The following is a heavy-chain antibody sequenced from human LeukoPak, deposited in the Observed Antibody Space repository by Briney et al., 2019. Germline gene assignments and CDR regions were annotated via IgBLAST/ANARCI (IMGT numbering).Heavy chain of an antibody. Sequence: ASVKVSCKASGYTFTGYYIHWVRQAPGQGLEWMGWINPNSGDTNYAQKFQDRVTLSRDTSISTAYMELTNLSSDDTAVYYCARPNGDYHNWFDPWGQGTLVTVSS. J-gene: IGHJ5*02. CDR1: GYTFTGYY. V-gene: IGHV1-2*02. D-gene: IGHD4-17*01. CDR2: INPNSGDT. CDR3: ARPNGDYHNWFDP.